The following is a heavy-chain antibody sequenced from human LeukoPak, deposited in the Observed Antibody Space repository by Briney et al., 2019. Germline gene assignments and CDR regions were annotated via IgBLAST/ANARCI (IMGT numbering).Heavy chain of an antibody. D-gene: IGHD3-22*01. J-gene: IGHJ1*01. CDR1: GFTFSSYG. CDR2: IRYDGSNK. V-gene: IGHV3-30*02. CDR3: AKVPAWYYYDSSGYPFQH. Sequence: GGSLRLSCAASGFTFSSYGMHWVRQAPGKGLEWVAFIRYDGSNKYYADSVKGRFTISRDNSKNTLYLQMNSLRAEDTAVYYCAKVPAWYYYDSSGYPFQHWGQGTLVTASS.